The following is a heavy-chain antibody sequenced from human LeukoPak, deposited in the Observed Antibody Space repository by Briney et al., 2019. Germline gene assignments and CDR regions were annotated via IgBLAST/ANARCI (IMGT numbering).Heavy chain of an antibody. CDR2: ISYDGSNK. Sequence: GRSLRLSCAASGFTFSSYGMHWVRQAPGKGLEWVAVISYDGSNKYYADSVKGRFTISRDNSKNTLYLRMNSLRAEDTAVYYCAKAGGSLPNDAFDIWGQGTMVTVST. D-gene: IGHD2-15*01. CDR3: AKAGGSLPNDAFDI. J-gene: IGHJ3*02. CDR1: GFTFSSYG. V-gene: IGHV3-30*18.